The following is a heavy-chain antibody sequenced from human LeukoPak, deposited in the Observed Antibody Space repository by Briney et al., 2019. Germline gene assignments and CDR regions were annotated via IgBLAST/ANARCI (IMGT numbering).Heavy chain of an antibody. J-gene: IGHJ4*02. CDR1: GFPFANTW. V-gene: IGHV3-74*01. D-gene: IGHD3-10*01. CDR3: AIGGTYGSGS. CDR2: IDNDGSTT. Sequence: GGSLRLSCAASGFPFANTWMHWVRQAPGKGLVWVSLIDNDGSTTNYADSVKGRSTISRDNAKNTVYLQMNSLRAEDTAVYYRAIGGTYGSGSWGQGTLVTVSS.